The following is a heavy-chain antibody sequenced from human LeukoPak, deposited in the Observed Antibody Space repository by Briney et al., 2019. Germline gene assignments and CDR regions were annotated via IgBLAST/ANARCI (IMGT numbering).Heavy chain of an antibody. V-gene: IGHV3-21*01. J-gene: IGHJ4*02. CDR3: ARDLSGDGYNKFDY. CDR1: GFIFSNYI. CDR2: XSTGXRHI. Sequence: KPGGSLRLSCAASGFIFSNYIMXXXRQAPGXXXXXXXXXSTGXRHIYYAAXVXXXFTXSRDDAKNSLYLQMNSLRAEDTAVYYCARDLSGDGYNKFDYWGQGTLVTVSP. D-gene: IGHD5-24*01.